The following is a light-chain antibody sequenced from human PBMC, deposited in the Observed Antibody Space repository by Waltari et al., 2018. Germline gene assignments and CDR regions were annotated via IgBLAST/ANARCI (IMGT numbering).Light chain of an antibody. Sequence: DIVMTQSPLSLSVTPGEPASISCRSSQSLLHSSGNTFLDWYLQKPGQSPQLLIYLISNRASGVPDRVSGSGSGTDVTLKSSRVEAEDVGVYFCMQARQTPWTFGQGTKVEIK. CDR3: MQARQTPWT. J-gene: IGKJ1*01. CDR1: QSLLHSSGNTF. CDR2: LIS. V-gene: IGKV2-28*01.